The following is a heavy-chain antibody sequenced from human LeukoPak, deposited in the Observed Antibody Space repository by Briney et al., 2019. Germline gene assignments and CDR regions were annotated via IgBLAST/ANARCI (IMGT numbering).Heavy chain of an antibody. CDR2: ISGSGGGT. D-gene: IGHD2-2*01. J-gene: IGHJ4*02. CDR3: AKDNVAVVADYFDY. CDR1: GFTFSSYA. Sequence: GGSLRLSCAASGFTFSSYAVSWVRQAPGKGLEWVSDISGSGGGTYYAESVKGRFTISRDNSENTLYLQMNSLRAEDTAVYHCAKDNVAVVADYFDYWGQGTLVTVSS. V-gene: IGHV3-23*01.